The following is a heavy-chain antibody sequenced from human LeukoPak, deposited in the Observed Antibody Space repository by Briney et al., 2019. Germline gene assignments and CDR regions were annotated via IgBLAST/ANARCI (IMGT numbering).Heavy chain of an antibody. CDR2: INPNSGGT. V-gene: IGHV1-2*02. CDR3: AREPYSGGSYSVGNYFDY. J-gene: IGHJ4*02. D-gene: IGHD1-26*01. Sequence: GASVKVSCKASGYTFTGYYMHWVRQAPGQGLEWMGWINPNSGGTNYAQKFQGRVTMTRDTSISTAYMELSRLRSDDTAVYYCAREPYSGGSYSVGNYFDYWGQGTLVTVSS. CDR1: GYTFTGYY.